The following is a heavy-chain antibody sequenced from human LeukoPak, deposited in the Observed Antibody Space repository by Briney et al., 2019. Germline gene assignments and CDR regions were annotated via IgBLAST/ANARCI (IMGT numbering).Heavy chain of an antibody. CDR3: ARDVSSSSDY. Sequence: ASVTVSFKASGYSFTIYAMHWVRQAPGQGLEWMGWINADNGDTKYSQKFQGRVTITRDTSASTAYMEVSSLRSEDTAVYYCARDVSSSSDYWGQGTLVTVSS. CDR1: GYSFTIYA. CDR2: INADNGDT. V-gene: IGHV1-3*01. D-gene: IGHD6-6*01. J-gene: IGHJ4*02.